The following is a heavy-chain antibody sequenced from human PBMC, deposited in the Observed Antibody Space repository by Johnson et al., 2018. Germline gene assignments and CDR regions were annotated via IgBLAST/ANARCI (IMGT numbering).Heavy chain of an antibody. J-gene: IGHJ3*02. Sequence: VQLVQSGGDLVQXGGSXRLXCAASGFTFSNYAMHWVRQVPGKGLEYLSGISSKGDTTYYASSVRGRFTVSRDNSKNTLYLQMGSLRADDMAVYYCATDAFDIWGQGTMVTVSS. CDR2: ISSKGDTT. CDR1: GFTFSNYA. CDR3: ATDAFDI. V-gene: IGHV3-64*01.